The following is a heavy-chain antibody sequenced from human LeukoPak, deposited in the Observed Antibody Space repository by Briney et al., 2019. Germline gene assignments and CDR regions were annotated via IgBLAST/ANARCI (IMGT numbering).Heavy chain of an antibody. D-gene: IGHD3-22*01. J-gene: IGHJ4*02. CDR1: GYTFTSYY. CDR2: INPSGGST. CDR3: ARDRHYYDSSGGYLDY. V-gene: IGHV1-46*01. Sequence: ASVKVSCKASGYTFTSYYMHWVRQAPGQGLEWMGIINPSGGSTSYARKFQGRVTITADKSTSTAYMELSSLRSEDTAVYYCARDRHYYDSSGGYLDYWGQGTLVTVSS.